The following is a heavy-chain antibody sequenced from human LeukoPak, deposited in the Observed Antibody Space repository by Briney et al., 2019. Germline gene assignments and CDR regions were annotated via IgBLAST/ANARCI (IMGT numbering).Heavy chain of an antibody. J-gene: IGHJ4*02. V-gene: IGHV3-23*01. CDR1: GFTFSSYA. CDR3: AKDPRYDSNGYYYEGTFDH. Sequence: GGSLRLSCVASGFTFSSYAMGWVRQAPGKGLEWVSTISGSGFSRYYADSAKGRFTISRDNSKNTLYLQMNSLRAEDTATYYCAKDPRYDSNGYYYEGTFDHWGQGTRVTVSS. CDR2: ISGSGFSR. D-gene: IGHD3-22*01.